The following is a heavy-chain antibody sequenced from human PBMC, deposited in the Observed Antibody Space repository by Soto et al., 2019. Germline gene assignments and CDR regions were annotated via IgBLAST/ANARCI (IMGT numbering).Heavy chain of an antibody. CDR3: ARDRLRYLSDYYMDV. Sequence: GGSLRLSCAASGFTFSSYWMSWVRQAPGKGLEWVANIKQDGSEKYYVDSVKGRFTISRDNAKNSLYLQMNSLRAEDTAVYYCARDRLRYLSDYYMDVWGKGTTVTVSS. CDR1: GFTFSSYW. V-gene: IGHV3-7*01. D-gene: IGHD3-9*01. J-gene: IGHJ6*03. CDR2: IKQDGSEK.